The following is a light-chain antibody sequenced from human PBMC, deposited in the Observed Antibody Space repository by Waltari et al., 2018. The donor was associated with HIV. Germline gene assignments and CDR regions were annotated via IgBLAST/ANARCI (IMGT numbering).Light chain of an antibody. V-gene: IGKV3-15*01. Sequence: EIVMTQSPATLSVSPGERATLSCRASQSVSSNLAWYQQKAGQAPRLLLYGASTRATGIPARFSGSGSGTEFTLTISSLQSEDFAIYYCQQYNNWPLTWTFGQGTKVEFK. J-gene: IGKJ1*01. CDR1: QSVSSN. CDR3: QQYNNWPLTWT. CDR2: GAS.